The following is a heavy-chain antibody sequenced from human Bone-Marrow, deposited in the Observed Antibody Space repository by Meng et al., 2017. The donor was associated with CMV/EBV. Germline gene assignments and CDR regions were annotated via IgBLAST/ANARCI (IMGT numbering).Heavy chain of an antibody. J-gene: IGHJ4*02. D-gene: IGHD3-10*01. V-gene: IGHV3-48*02. Sequence: GESLKISCAASGFTFSSYAMHWVRQAPGKGLEWVAFISSSSSTIYYADSVKGRFTISRENAKNSLYLQMDSLRDEDTAVYYCARDGAAGYYGSGSYFFDYWGQGTLVTVSS. CDR1: GFTFSSYA. CDR3: ARDGAAGYYGSGSYFFDY. CDR2: ISSSSSTI.